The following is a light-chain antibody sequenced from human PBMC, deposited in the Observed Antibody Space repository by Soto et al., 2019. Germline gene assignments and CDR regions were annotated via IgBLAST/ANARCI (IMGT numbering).Light chain of an antibody. CDR1: QNIGRW. CDR2: DVS. J-gene: IGKJ1*01. V-gene: IGKV1-5*01. Sequence: DIQMTQSPSSLSASVGDRVTITCRASQNIGRWLAWYQQKSGKAPKLMIYDVSTLISGVPSRFSGSGSGTEFNLTITSLQPDDFTTYYCQQYNLHSPATFGPGTLVEIK. CDR3: QQYNLHSPAT.